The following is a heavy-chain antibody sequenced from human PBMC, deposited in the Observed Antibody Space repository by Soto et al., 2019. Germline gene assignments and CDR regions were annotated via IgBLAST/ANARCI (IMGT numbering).Heavy chain of an antibody. J-gene: IGHJ5*02. CDR3: AKLSCTSSTCYFPGWFDP. D-gene: IGHD2-2*01. Sequence: QVQLQESDPGLVKPSETLSLTCTVSGDSISGGASFWSWIRQPPGKGLEWIANVYYSGSSYYNPSLKSRLTRSVDTTKNQFSLQLKSMTAADTAVYYCAKLSCTSSTCYFPGWFDPWGQGTLVTVSS. CDR1: GDSISGGASF. CDR2: VYYSGSS. V-gene: IGHV4-31*03.